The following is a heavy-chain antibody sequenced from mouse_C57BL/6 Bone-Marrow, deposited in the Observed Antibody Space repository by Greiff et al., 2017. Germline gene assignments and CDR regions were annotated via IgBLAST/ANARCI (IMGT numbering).Heavy chain of an antibody. CDR3: TKLTGMGFAY. Sequence: QVQLQQSGAELVRPGASVTLSCKASGYTFTDYEMHWVKQTPVHGLEWIGAIDPETGGTAYNQKFKGKAILTADNSSSTAYMQLRSLTSEDSAFYYCTKLTGMGFAYWGRGTLVTVSA. CDR1: GYTFTDYE. CDR2: IDPETGGT. J-gene: IGHJ3*01. V-gene: IGHV1-15*01. D-gene: IGHD4-1*01.